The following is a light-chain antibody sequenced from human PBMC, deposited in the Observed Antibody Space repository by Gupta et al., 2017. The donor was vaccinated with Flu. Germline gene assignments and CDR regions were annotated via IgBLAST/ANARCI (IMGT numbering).Light chain of an antibody. V-gene: IGLV2-23*01. CDR2: EGT. CDR3: CSYAGGVTFWV. J-gene: IGLJ3*02. Sequence: QSALTQPASVSGSPGQSITISCTGTSTDVGAYNLVSWYQQHPDKAPKLMIYEGTKRPSGVANRFSGSKSGNAASLTISGLQAEDEADYYCCSYAGGVTFWVFGGGTKLTV. CDR1: STDVGAYNL.